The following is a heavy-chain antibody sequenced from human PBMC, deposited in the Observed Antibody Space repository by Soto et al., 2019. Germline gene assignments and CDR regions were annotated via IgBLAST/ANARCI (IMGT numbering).Heavy chain of an antibody. CDR2: ISDSGST. V-gene: IGHV3-23*01. D-gene: IGHD2-2*01. CDR1: GFTFSTYA. CDR3: AKNKGGRDCSRTGCLYSFAY. J-gene: IGHJ4*02. Sequence: EVQLLESGGGLAQPGGSLRLSCAASGFTFSTYAMRWVRQAAGKGLEWVSTISDSGSTYYADSVKGRFTISRDNSKNTRYQEMNSLRADDTAVYYCAKNKGGRDCSRTGCLYSFAYWGQGTLVTVSS.